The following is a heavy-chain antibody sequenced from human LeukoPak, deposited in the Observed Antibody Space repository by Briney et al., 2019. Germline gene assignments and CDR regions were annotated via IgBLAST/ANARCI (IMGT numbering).Heavy chain of an antibody. Sequence: PGGSLRLSCAASGFTFSSYWMSWVRQAPGKGLEWVANIRQDGSEKYYVDSVKGRFTISRDNAKNSLYLQMNSLRAEDTAVYYCARFDYDFWSGYYPFDYWGQGTLVTVSS. D-gene: IGHD3-3*01. V-gene: IGHV3-7*01. J-gene: IGHJ4*02. CDR2: IRQDGSEK. CDR3: ARFDYDFWSGYYPFDY. CDR1: GFTFSSYW.